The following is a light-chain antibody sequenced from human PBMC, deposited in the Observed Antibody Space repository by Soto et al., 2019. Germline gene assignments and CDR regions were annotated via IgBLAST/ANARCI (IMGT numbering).Light chain of an antibody. CDR2: AAS. J-gene: IGKJ5*01. CDR1: QGISSN. V-gene: IGKV1-9*01. CDR3: QQYSNWPPIT. Sequence: DIQLTQSPSFLSASVGDRVTITCRASQGISSNLAWYQQKPGKAPKLLIYAASTLQSGVPSRFSGSGSGTEFTLTISSLQSEDFAVYYCQQYSNWPPITFGQGTRLEI.